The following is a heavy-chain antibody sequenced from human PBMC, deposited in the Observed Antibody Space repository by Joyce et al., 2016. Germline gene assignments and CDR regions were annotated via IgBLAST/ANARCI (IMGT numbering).Heavy chain of an antibody. Sequence: QMQLVQSGAEVKKPGASVKVSCKASGYTVNGYYMHWVRQAPGRGLERMGWINPNRGGTTYAQTFQGRVTMTSDTSISTAYMELSRLRSDDTAVYYCARDGAARPRGSFDYWGQGTRVTVSS. V-gene: IGHV1-2*02. CDR2: INPNRGGT. D-gene: IGHD6-6*01. J-gene: IGHJ4*02. CDR3: ARDGAARPRGSFDY. CDR1: GYTVNGYY.